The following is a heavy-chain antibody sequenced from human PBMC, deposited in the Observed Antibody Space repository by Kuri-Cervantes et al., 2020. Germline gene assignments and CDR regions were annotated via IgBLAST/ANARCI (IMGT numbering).Heavy chain of an antibody. Sequence: GESLKISCAASEFTFSSYGMSWVRQAPGKGLEWVGRIKSKTDGGTTDYAAPVKGRFTISRDDSKNTLYLQMNSLKTEDTAVYYCTTDLGGGDAFDIWGQGTMVTVSS. CDR2: IKSKTDGGTT. D-gene: IGHD3-16*01. V-gene: IGHV3-15*01. J-gene: IGHJ3*02. CDR1: EFTFSSYG. CDR3: TTDLGGGDAFDI.